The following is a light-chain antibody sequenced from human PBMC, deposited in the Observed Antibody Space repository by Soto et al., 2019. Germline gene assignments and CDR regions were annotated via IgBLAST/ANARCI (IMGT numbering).Light chain of an antibody. Sequence: QPALTKPASGTGSHRQSITISCTGTSSDVGNYNLVSWYQHHPGKAPKLMIYEVSKRPSGVSNRFSGSKSGDTASLTISGLQAEDEADYYCCSYAGSNYVFGTGTKVTVL. CDR1: SSDVGNYNL. CDR2: EVS. J-gene: IGLJ1*01. CDR3: CSYAGSNYV. V-gene: IGLV2-23*02.